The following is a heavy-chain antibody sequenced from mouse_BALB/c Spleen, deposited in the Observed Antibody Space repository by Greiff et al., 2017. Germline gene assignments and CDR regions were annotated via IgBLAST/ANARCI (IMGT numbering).Heavy chain of an antibody. V-gene: IGHV5-4*02. J-gene: IGHJ4*01. CDR1: GFTFSDYY. CDR3: ARGALLTYAMDY. Sequence: EVQRVESGGGLVKPGGSLKLSCAASGFTFSDYYMYWVRQTPEKRLEWVATISDGGSYTYYPDSVTGRFTISRDNAKDNLYLQMSSLKSEDTAMCYCARGALLTYAMDYWGQGTSVTVSS. D-gene: IGHD1-1*01. CDR2: ISDGGSYT.